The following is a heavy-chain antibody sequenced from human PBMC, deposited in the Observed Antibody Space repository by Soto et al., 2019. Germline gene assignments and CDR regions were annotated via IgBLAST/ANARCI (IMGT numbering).Heavy chain of an antibody. CDR2: ISYSGNP. V-gene: IGHV4-59*01. J-gene: IGHJ4*02. D-gene: IGHD2-15*01. Sequence: SETLSLTFIISGDSTSNYYWSWIRQSPGKGLEWIGYISYSGNPNYNPSLKSRVTISVDTSKDQLSLKVTSVTAADTAMYYCACLRGKRGSPIDYWGQGTLVTVS. CDR3: ACLRGKRGSPIDY. CDR1: GDSTSNYY.